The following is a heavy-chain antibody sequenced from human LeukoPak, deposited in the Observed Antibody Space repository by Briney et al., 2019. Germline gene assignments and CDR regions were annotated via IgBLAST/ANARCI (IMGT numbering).Heavy chain of an antibody. D-gene: IGHD1-26*01. V-gene: IGHV4-61*01. CDR3: VSGGRVFYYFDY. J-gene: IGHJ4*02. Sequence: KPSETLSLTCTVSGGSISSSIYYWSWIRQPPGKGLEWIGYIYYTGSTNYNPSLKSRVTISLDTSKNQFSLKLSSVTAADTAVYYCVSGGRVFYYFDYWGQGTLVTVSS. CDR1: GGSISSSIYY. CDR2: IYYTGST.